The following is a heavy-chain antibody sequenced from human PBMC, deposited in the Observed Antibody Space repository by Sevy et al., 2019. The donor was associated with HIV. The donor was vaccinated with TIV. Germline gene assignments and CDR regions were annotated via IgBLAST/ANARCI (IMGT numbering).Heavy chain of an antibody. D-gene: IGHD2-15*01. CDR1: GFSFISYA. CDR2: ISGSDGAT. J-gene: IGHJ3*02. CDR3: AKDIVAVVGDAFDI. Sequence: GGSLRLSCAASGFSFISYAMNWVRQAPGKGLEWVSAISGSDGATYYAVSVKGRFSISRDNSKNTLYLQMDSLRAEDMAVYYCAKDIVAVVGDAFDIWGQRTMVTVSS. V-gene: IGHV3-23*01.